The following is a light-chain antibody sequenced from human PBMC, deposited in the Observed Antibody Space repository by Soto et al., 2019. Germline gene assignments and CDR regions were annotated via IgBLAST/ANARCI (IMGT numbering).Light chain of an antibody. CDR1: SSDVGAYNY. V-gene: IGLV2-14*01. Sequence: QSVLTQPASVSGSPGQSITISCPGTSSDVGAYNYVSWYQHHPGKVPKLLIYEVTNRPSGFSDRFSGSKSGNTASLTISGLQAEDEADYYCSSKRDSSTLFVFGTGTKGTVL. CDR2: EVT. CDR3: SSKRDSSTLFV. J-gene: IGLJ1*01.